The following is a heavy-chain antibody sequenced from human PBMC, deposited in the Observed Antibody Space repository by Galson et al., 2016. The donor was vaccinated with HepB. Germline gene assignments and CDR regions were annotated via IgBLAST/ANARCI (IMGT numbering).Heavy chain of an antibody. CDR3: AKDPGKLRYYDWLTYNAVDI. V-gene: IGHV3-30-3*01. CDR1: GFSVNTYA. CDR2: LSTNGLSQ. Sequence: SLRLSCAASGFSVNTYAVNWVRQAPGNGLEWVAVLSTNGLSQHYADSVKGRFTISKDNSKNTLYLQMNSLRVEDTAIYYCAKDPGKLRYYDWLTYNAVDIWGQGTMVIVSS. J-gene: IGHJ3*02. D-gene: IGHD3-9*01.